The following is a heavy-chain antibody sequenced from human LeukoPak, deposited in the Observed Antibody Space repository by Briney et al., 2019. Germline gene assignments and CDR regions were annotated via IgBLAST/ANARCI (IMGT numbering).Heavy chain of an antibody. V-gene: IGHV3-30*02. CDR2: IHHDGSNK. J-gene: IGHJ4*02. CDR3: AKDQSSELLPDS. Sequence: GGSLRLSCAASGFTFSSYGMHWVRQAPGKGLDWVAFIHHDGSNKYYADSVRGRFTISRDNSKNTLYLQMNSLRAEDTAVYYCAKDQSSELLPDSWGQGTLVTVSS. D-gene: IGHD1-26*01. CDR1: GFTFSSYG.